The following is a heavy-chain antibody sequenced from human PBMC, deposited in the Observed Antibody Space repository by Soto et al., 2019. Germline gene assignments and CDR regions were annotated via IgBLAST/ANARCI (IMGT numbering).Heavy chain of an antibody. V-gene: IGHV4-31*03. CDR1: GGSLGGGGYY. Sequence: PSAPLSLTCTVPGGSLGGGGYYWSWIRQHPGKGLEWIGYIYYSGSTYYNPSLKSRVTISVDTSKNQFSLKLSSVTAADTAVYSCARAKQNCFDPSGQGTLVTVSS. CDR2: IYYSGST. CDR3: ARAKQNCFDP. J-gene: IGHJ5*02.